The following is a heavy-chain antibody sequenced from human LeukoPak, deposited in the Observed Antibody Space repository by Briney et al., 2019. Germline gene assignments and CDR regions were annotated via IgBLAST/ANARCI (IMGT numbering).Heavy chain of an antibody. CDR3: ARGGLYGYDVFDY. J-gene: IGHJ4*02. Sequence: GGSLRLSCAASGFTFSKYWVHWVRQVPGKGLVWVSRINGDGSTSVYADSVKGRFTISRDNAKNTVYLQMNSLRVEDTAVYHCARGGLYGYDVFDYWGQGTLVTVSS. D-gene: IGHD5-12*01. CDR2: INGDGSTS. CDR1: GFTFSKYW. V-gene: IGHV3-74*01.